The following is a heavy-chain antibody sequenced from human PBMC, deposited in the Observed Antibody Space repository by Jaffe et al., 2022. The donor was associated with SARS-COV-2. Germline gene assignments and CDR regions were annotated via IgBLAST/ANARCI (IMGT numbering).Heavy chain of an antibody. J-gene: IGHJ6*02. Sequence: QVQLVESGGGVVQPGRSLRLSCAASGFTFSSYGMHWVRQAPGKGLEWVAVISYDGSNKYYADSVKGRFTISRDNSKNTLYLQMNSLRAEDTAVYYCAKDVGDYGVELPLRYYYYYGMDVWGQGTTVTVSS. D-gene: IGHD4-17*01. CDR3: AKDVGDYGVELPLRYYYYYGMDV. CDR2: ISYDGSNK. CDR1: GFTFSSYG. V-gene: IGHV3-30*18.